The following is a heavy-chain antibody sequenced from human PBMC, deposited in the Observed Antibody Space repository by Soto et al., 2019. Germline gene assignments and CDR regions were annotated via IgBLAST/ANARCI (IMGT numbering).Heavy chain of an antibody. Sequence: SETLSLTCAVSGGSISSGGYSWSWIRQPPGKGLEWIGYIYHSGSTYYNPSLKSRVTISVDRSKNQFSLKLSSVTAADTAVYYSDRAQVYSYGDFDYWGQGTLVTVSS. V-gene: IGHV4-30-2*01. CDR2: IYHSGST. J-gene: IGHJ4*02. CDR1: GGSISSGGYS. CDR3: DRAQVYSYGDFDY. D-gene: IGHD5-18*01.